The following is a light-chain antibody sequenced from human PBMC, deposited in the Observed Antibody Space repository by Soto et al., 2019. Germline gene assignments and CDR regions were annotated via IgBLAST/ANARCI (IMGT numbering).Light chain of an antibody. CDR2: GAS. V-gene: IGKV3-15*01. Sequence: EIVMTQSPATLSLSPGERAAHSCRASQSINSELAWYQQKPGQPPRLLIYGASTRATGVPARFTGSESGSEFTLTISVLQSEDFAVYYCQQGHNWPLTFGQGTRLEI. CDR3: QQGHNWPLT. J-gene: IGKJ2*01. CDR1: QSINSE.